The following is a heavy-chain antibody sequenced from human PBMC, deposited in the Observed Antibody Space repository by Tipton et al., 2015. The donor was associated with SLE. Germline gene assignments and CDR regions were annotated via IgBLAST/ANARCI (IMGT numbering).Heavy chain of an antibody. J-gene: IGHJ5*02. Sequence: TLSLTCAVSGYSISSGYYWGWIRQPPGKGLGWIGSIYNSGGTYYNPSLKRRVTISVDTSKNQFSLKLSSVTAADTAVYYCARVDDFPTTWRFDPWGQGTLVTVSS. D-gene: IGHD5/OR15-5a*01. CDR3: ARVDDFPTTWRFDP. V-gene: IGHV4-38-2*01. CDR2: IYNSGGT. CDR1: GYSISSGYY.